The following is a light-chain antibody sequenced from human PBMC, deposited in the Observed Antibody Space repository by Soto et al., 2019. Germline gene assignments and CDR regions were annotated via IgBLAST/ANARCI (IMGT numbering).Light chain of an antibody. CDR2: YNN. CDR3: AAWDDTLKRYV. V-gene: IGLV1-44*01. Sequence: QSVLTQPPSASGTPGQRVTISCSGSSSNIESKTVNWYQHLPGTAPKLLIYYNNQRPSGVPDRFSGSKSGTSASLAINGLQSEDESDYYCAAWDDTLKRYVFGTGTKLTVL. J-gene: IGLJ1*01. CDR1: SSNIESKT.